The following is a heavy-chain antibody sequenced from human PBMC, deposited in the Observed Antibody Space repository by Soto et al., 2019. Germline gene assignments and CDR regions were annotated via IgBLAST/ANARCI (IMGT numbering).Heavy chain of an antibody. CDR1: GFTFSSHS. J-gene: IGHJ4*02. Sequence: QVQLVESGGGVVQPGRSLRLSCAASGFTFSSHSIQWVRQAPGKGLEWVAVISYDGSIKYYADSVKGRFTLSRDNSKNTPNLQTDNLRAEDTAVFYCAREWSTSGDLDYWGQGTLVIVSS. CDR3: AREWSTSGDLDY. V-gene: IGHV3-30-3*01. CDR2: ISYDGSIK. D-gene: IGHD1-26*01.